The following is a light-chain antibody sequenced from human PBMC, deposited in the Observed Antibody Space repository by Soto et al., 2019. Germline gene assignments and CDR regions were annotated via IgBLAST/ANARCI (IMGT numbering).Light chain of an antibody. Sequence: QSALTQPASVSGSPGQSITISCTGTRSDVGGYNSVSWYQQHPGKAPKLMIYDVSNRPSGVSNRFSGSKSVNTASLTISGLQAEDEADYYCSSYTSSSTVVFGGRTKLTVL. CDR1: RSDVGGYNS. CDR2: DVS. V-gene: IGLV2-14*03. J-gene: IGLJ2*01. CDR3: SSYTSSSTVV.